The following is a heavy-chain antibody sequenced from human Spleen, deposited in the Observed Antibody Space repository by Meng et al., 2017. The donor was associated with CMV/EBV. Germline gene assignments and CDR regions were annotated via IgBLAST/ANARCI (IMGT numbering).Heavy chain of an antibody. CDR2: SDRDGSGT. D-gene: IGHD2-2*02. J-gene: IGHJ6*02. V-gene: IGHV3-74*01. CDR1: GFTFSTYW. CDR3: ARVGYCSTTSCYTGGYYYYGMDV. Sequence: GESLKISCAASGFTFSTYWMHWVRQVPGKGLVWVSRSDRDGSGTAYADSVKGRFTISRDNAKNMLDPQMDSLRVEDTAVYYCARVGYCSTTSCYTGGYYYYGMDVWGQGTTVTVSS.